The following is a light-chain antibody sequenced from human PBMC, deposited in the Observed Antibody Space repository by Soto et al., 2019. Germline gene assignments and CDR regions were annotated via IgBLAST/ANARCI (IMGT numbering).Light chain of an antibody. V-gene: IGKV3-11*01. CDR2: DAS. Sequence: EIVLTQSPATLSLSPGERATLSCRASQSVSSYFAWYQQKPGQAPRLLIYDASNRATGIPARFSGSGSGTDFTLAISSLEPEDFAVYYCQQSGNWPLTFGQGTKVEIK. J-gene: IGKJ1*01. CDR1: QSVSSY. CDR3: QQSGNWPLT.